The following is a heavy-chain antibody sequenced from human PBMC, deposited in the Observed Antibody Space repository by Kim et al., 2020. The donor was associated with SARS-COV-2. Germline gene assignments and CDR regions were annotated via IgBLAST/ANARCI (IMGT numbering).Heavy chain of an antibody. CDR3: ARGSWYVPFDS. Sequence: DTRYNPSLKTRLTITKDTSKNQVLLAMANVDPVDTATYYCARGSWYVPFDSWGQGTQVAVSS. CDR2: DT. J-gene: IGHJ4*02. V-gene: IGHV2-5*01. D-gene: IGHD6-13*01.